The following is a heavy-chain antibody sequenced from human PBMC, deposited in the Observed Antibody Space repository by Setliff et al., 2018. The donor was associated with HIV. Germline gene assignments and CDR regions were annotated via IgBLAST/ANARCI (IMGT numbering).Heavy chain of an antibody. D-gene: IGHD2-15*01. Sequence: ASVKVSCKASGGTFSSYAISWVRQAPGQGLEWMGGIIPIFGTANYAQKFQGRVTITTDESTSTAYMELSSLRSEDTAVYYCARERRYCSGGSCSKFFDYWGQGMLVTVS. CDR2: IIPIFGTA. V-gene: IGHV1-69*05. J-gene: IGHJ4*02. CDR3: ARERRYCSGGSCSKFFDY. CDR1: GGTFSSYA.